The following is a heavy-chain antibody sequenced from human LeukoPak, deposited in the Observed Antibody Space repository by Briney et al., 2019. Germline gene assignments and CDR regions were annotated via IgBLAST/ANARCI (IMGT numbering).Heavy chain of an antibody. CDR1: GYTFTGYY. CDR3: ARRIAAAGNHNWFDP. V-gene: IGHV1-2*02. Sequence: ASVKVSCKASGYTFTGYYMHWVRQAPGQGLEWMGWINPNSGSTNYAQKFQGRVTMTRDTSISTAYMELSRLRSADTAVYYCARRIAAAGNHNWFDPWGQGTLVTVSS. CDR2: INPNSGST. D-gene: IGHD6-13*01. J-gene: IGHJ5*02.